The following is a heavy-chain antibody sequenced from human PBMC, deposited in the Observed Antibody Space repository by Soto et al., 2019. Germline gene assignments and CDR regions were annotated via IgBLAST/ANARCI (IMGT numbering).Heavy chain of an antibody. CDR3: ARDGLLWFGELSFDY. J-gene: IGHJ4*02. V-gene: IGHV3-21*01. CDR2: ISSSSSYI. D-gene: IGHD3-10*01. CDR1: GFTFSSYS. Sequence: PGGSLRLSCAASGFTFSSYSMNWVRQAPGKGLEWVSSISSSSSYIYYADSVKGRFTISRDNAKNSLYLQMNSLRAEDTAVYYCARDGLLWFGELSFDYWGQGTLVTVSS.